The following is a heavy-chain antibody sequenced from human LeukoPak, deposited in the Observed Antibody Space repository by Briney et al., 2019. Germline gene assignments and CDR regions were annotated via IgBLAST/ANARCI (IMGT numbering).Heavy chain of an antibody. D-gene: IGHD1-26*01. Sequence: SETLSLTCSVSGASINSYYWNWIRQPPVKGLEWSGNTYSSGSTNYNPSLKSRVTISLDTSKNQFSLKMSSVTAADTAVYYCAKDWELGSWGQGTLVTVSS. CDR3: AKDWELGS. J-gene: IGHJ5*02. V-gene: IGHV4-59*01. CDR2: TYSSGST. CDR1: GASINSYY.